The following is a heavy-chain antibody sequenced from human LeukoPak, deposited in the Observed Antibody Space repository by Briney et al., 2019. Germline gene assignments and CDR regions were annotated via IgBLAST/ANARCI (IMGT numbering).Heavy chain of an antibody. Sequence: SETLSLTCTVSGDSINNSIYYWGWIRQSPGKGLEWIGSIHYSGTTYSNPSLKSRVTISVDTSKNQFSLKLSSVTAADTAVYYCGRSYQGRDFDYWGQGILVTVSS. J-gene: IGHJ4*02. V-gene: IGHV4-39*07. CDR3: GRSYQGRDFDY. CDR2: IHYSGTT. CDR1: GDSINNSIYY.